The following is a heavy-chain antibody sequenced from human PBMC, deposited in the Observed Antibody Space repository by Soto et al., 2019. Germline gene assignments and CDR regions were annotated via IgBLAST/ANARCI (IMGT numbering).Heavy chain of an antibody. CDR3: ARREWGDYYASSGYAVRGDYFDY. CDR1: GGTFSSYA. V-gene: IGHV1-69*01. D-gene: IGHD3-22*01. J-gene: IGHJ4*02. CDR2: IIPIFGTA. Sequence: QVQLVQSGAEVKKPGSSVKVSCKASGGTFSSYAISWVRQAPGQGLEWMGGIIPIFGTANYAQKFQGRVTITADESTSTAYMELSSLRSEDTAVYYCARREWGDYYASSGYAVRGDYFDYWGQGTLVTVSS.